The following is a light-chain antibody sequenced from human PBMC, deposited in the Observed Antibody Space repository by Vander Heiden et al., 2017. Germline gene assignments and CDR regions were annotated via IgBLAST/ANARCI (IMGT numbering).Light chain of an antibody. CDR3: QQYGSSPFT. V-gene: IGKV3-20*01. CDR2: GAS. J-gene: IGKJ3*01. CDR1: QSVNSIY. Sequence: TVLTQSPGTLSLSPWERATLSCRASQSVNSIYLAWYQQKPGQAPRLVIQGASSRATGIPDRFSGSGSGTDFTLTISRLEPEDFAVYYCQQYGSSPFTFGPGTKVDIK.